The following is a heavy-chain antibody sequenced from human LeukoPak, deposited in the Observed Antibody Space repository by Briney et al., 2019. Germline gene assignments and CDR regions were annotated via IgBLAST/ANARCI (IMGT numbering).Heavy chain of an antibody. CDR2: IGGRGTIT. J-gene: IGHJ4*02. CDR3: AKDDDYVEYGYYFDF. CDR1: GFTFSSYA. D-gene: IGHD4-17*01. V-gene: IGHV3-23*01. Sequence: GGSLRLSCAASGFTFSSYAMSWVRQAPGKGLEWVSAIGGRGTITYYADSVKGRFTISKDNYKNTLYLKMDSLRAEDTAVYYCAKDDDYVEYGYYFDFWGQGTLVTVSS.